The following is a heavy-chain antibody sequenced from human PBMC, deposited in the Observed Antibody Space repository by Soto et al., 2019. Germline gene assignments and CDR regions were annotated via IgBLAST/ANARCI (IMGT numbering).Heavy chain of an antibody. CDR2: ISSSGSTI. D-gene: IGHD5-12*01. CDR3: AREEGGYSGYPRYKYYYYGMDV. CDR1: GFTFSNYY. Sequence: PVGSLRLSCAASGFTFSNYYMSWIRQAPGKGLEWVSYISSSGSTIYYADSVKGRFTISRDNAKNSLYLQMNSLRAEDTAVYYCAREEGGYSGYPRYKYYYYGMDVWGQGTTVTVSS. J-gene: IGHJ6*02. V-gene: IGHV3-11*01.